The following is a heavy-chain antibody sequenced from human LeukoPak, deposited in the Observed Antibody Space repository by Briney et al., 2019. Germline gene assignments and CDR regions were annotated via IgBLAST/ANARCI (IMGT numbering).Heavy chain of an antibody. CDR1: GFTFSSYG. D-gene: IGHD1-1*01. CDR2: IKSKTDGGTT. Sequence: PGRSLRLSCAASGFTFSSYGMHWVRQAPGKGLEWVGRIKSKTDGGTTDYAAPVKGRFTISRDDSKNTLYLQMNSLKTEDTAVYYCTTAGGGDFDYWGQGTLVTVSS. CDR3: TTAGGGDFDY. J-gene: IGHJ4*02. V-gene: IGHV3-15*01.